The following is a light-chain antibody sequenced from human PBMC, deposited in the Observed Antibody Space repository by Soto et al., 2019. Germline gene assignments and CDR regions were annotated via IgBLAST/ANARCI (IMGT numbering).Light chain of an antibody. V-gene: IGLV2-14*03. J-gene: IGLJ2*01. CDR3: SSYTSSNSLVV. Sequence: QSALTQPASVSGSPGQSITISCTGTSSDVGGYKYVSWYQQHPVKAPKLMIYDVSNRPSGVSNRFSGSKSGNTASLTISGLQAEDEADYYCSSYTSSNSLVVFGGGTKVTVL. CDR2: DVS. CDR1: SSDVGGYKY.